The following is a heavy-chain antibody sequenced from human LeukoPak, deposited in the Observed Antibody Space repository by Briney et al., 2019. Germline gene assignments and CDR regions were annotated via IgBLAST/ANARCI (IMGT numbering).Heavy chain of an antibody. D-gene: IGHD5-18*01. J-gene: IGHJ4*02. CDR2: IWYDGSNK. CDR3: ARIQLWDYYFDY. CDR1: GFTFSSYG. Sequence: GGSLRLSCAASGFTFSSYGMPWVRQAPGKGLEWVAVIWYDGSNKYYADSVKGRFTISRDNSKNTLYLQMNSLRAEDTAVYYCARIQLWDYYFDYWGQGTLVTVSS. V-gene: IGHV3-33*01.